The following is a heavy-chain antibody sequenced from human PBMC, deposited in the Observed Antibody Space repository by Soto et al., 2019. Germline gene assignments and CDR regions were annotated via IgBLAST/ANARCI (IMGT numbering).Heavy chain of an antibody. CDR3: ARGGPRGAVAATGGINWFDP. CDR2: INPIFGTA. D-gene: IGHD6-19*01. V-gene: IGHV1-69*05. CDR1: GGTFSSYA. J-gene: IGHJ5*02. Sequence: ASVKVSCKASGGTFSSYAISWVRQAPGQGLEWMGGINPIFGTASYAQKFQGRVTMTRDKSTSKVYMELSSLRSEDTAVYYCARGGPRGAVAATGGINWFDPWGQGTLVTVSS.